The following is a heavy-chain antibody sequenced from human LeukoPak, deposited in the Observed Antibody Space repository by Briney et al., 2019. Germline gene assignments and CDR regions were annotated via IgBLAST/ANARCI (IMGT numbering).Heavy chain of an antibody. CDR1: GGSISSGDYY. CDR2: IYYSGST. CDR3: ARERGYCSSTSCYRWFDP. D-gene: IGHD2-2*01. J-gene: IGHJ5*02. V-gene: IGHV4-30-4*01. Sequence: SETLSLTCTVSGGSISSGDYYWSWLRQPPGKGLEWIGYIYYSGSTYYNPSLKSRVTISVDTSKNQFSLKLSSVTAADTAVYYCARERGYCSSTSCYRWFDPWGQGTLVTVSS.